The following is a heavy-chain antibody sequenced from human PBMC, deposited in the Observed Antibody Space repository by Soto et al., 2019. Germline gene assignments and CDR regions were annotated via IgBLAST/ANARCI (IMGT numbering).Heavy chain of an antibody. D-gene: IGHD3-22*01. J-gene: IGHJ4*02. V-gene: IGHV5-51*01. Sequence: PGESLKISCKVSGYRFTIYWIGLVRQMPGKGLEWMGTIYPGDSETTYSPSFQGQVTISADKSIRTAHLQWTSLKASDTAMFYCARLDSSGDHLVDYWGQGTLVTVSS. CDR2: IYPGDSET. CDR3: ARLDSSGDHLVDY. CDR1: GYRFTIYW.